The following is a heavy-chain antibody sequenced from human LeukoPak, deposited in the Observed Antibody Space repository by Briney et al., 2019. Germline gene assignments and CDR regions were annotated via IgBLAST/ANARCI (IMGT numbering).Heavy chain of an antibody. CDR1: GYMFTNHW. J-gene: IGHJ3*01. D-gene: IGHD2-15*01. V-gene: IGHV5-51*01. Sequence: GESLKISCKGSGYMFTNHWIDWVRQMPGKGLEWLGTIRPSDSSVRYSPSFQGQVSISVDRSIDTAYLQWSSLKASDTAIYYCAGHQNGDYSDASAFWGQGTMVSVSS. CDR3: AGHQNGDYSDASAF. CDR2: IRPSDSSV.